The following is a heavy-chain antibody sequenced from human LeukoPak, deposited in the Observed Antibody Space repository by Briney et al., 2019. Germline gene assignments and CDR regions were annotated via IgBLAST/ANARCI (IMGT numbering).Heavy chain of an antibody. D-gene: IGHD3-22*01. CDR2: IYYSGST. Sequence: PSETLSLTCTVSGGSISSSSYYWGWIRQPPGKGLEWIGSIYYSGSTYYNPSLKSRVTISVDTSKNQFSLKLSSVTAADTAVYYCARWHPDYYDSSGYFEDYWGQGTLVTVSS. CDR3: ARWHPDYYDSSGYFEDY. CDR1: GGSISSSSYY. J-gene: IGHJ4*02. V-gene: IGHV4-39*01.